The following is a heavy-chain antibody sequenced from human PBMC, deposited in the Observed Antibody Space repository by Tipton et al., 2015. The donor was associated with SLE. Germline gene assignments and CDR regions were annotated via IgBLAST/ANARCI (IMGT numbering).Heavy chain of an antibody. D-gene: IGHD6-19*01. Sequence: LRLSCTVSGGSISSSSYYWGWIRQPPGKGLEWIGSIYYSGSTYYNPSLKSRVTISVDTSKNQFSLKLSSVTAADTAVYYCARISSGWSPLDYWGQGTLVTVSS. V-gene: IGHV4-39*07. J-gene: IGHJ4*02. CDR1: GGSISSSSYY. CDR3: ARISSGWSPLDY. CDR2: IYYSGST.